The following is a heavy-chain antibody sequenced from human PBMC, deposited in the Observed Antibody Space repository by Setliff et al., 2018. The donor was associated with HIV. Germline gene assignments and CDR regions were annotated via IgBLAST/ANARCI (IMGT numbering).Heavy chain of an antibody. CDR1: GDSVSSDSAA. D-gene: IGHD5-18*01. Sequence: SQTLSLTCVISGDSVSSDSAAWNWIRHSPSRGLEWLARTYYRSKWYTDYAVSVKSRITINPDTSRNQFSLQLSSVIPDDSAVYFCARGGITAYYFDYWAQGTLVTVSS. J-gene: IGHJ4*02. CDR2: TYYRSKWYT. V-gene: IGHV6-1*01. CDR3: ARGGITAYYFDY.